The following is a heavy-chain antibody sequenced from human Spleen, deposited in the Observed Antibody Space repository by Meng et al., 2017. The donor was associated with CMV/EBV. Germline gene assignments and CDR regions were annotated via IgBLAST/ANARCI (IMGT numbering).Heavy chain of an antibody. Sequence: GESLKISCAASGFTFSNYAMHWVRQAPGKGLEWVAVISYDGTNKYCADSVKGRFTISRDNSKNTLYLQMNSLRAEDTAVYYCASVRARHLRLNWYFDLWGRGTLVTVSS. CDR3: ASVRARHLRLNWYFDL. CDR1: GFTFSNYA. V-gene: IGHV3-30-3*01. D-gene: IGHD3-16*01. J-gene: IGHJ2*01. CDR2: ISYDGTNK.